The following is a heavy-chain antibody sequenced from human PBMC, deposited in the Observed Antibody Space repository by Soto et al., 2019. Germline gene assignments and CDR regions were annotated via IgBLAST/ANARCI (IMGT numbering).Heavy chain of an antibody. D-gene: IGHD2-8*02. J-gene: IGHJ4*02. CDR2: INPDSGAT. CDR1: GYSLTGYY. CDR3: ARVDYGTGGYPFPYFDY. V-gene: IGHV1-2*02. Sequence: HEHLVQSGAEVKRPGASLKVSCKASGYSLTGYYIHWVRQAPGQGLEWMGWINPDSGATNYAQNFQGRVTLTSDTSISTASMDLTSLTSDDTAVYYCARVDYGTGGYPFPYFDYWGQGTLVIVSS.